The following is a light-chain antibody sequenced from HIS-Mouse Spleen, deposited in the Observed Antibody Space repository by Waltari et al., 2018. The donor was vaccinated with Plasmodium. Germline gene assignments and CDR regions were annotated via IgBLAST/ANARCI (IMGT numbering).Light chain of an antibody. CDR1: SSAVGGYNY. J-gene: IGLJ2*01. CDR2: EVS. Sequence: QSALTQPPSASGSPGQSVTISCTGTSSAVGGYNYFPWYQQHPGKAPKLMIYEVSKRPSGGPDRFSGSKSGNTASLTVSGLQAEDEADYYCSSYAGSNNLVFGGGTKLTVL. V-gene: IGLV2-8*01. CDR3: SSYAGSNNLV.